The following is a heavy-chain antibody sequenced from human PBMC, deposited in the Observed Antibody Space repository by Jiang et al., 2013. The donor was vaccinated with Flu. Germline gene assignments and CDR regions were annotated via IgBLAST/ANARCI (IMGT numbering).Heavy chain of an antibody. CDR2: IKQDGSKE. Sequence: QLLESGGGLVQPGESLRLSCAASGFTFSRYWMTWVRQAPGKGLEWVANIKQDGSKENYMGSVKGRFTISRDNARSSLSLQMNSLRAEDTAVYYCARDGVDTAMVRCAFDIWGQGTMVTVSS. CDR3: ARDGVDTAMVRCAFDI. J-gene: IGHJ3*02. CDR1: GFTFSRYW. V-gene: IGHV3-7*03. D-gene: IGHD5-18*01.